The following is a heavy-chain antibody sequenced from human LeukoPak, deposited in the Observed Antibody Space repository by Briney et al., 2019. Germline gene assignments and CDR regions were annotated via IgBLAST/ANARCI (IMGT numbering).Heavy chain of an antibody. J-gene: IGHJ4*02. CDR1: GYTFTSYG. Sequence: ASVKVSCKASGYTFTSYGISWVRQAPGQGLEWMGWISAHNGNTNYAQKLQGRVTVTTDTSTSTAYMELRSLRSDDTAVYYCARDWDRIQLWPEAFDYWGQGTLVTVSS. V-gene: IGHV1-18*01. CDR2: ISAHNGNT. CDR3: ARDWDRIQLWPEAFDY. D-gene: IGHD5-18*01.